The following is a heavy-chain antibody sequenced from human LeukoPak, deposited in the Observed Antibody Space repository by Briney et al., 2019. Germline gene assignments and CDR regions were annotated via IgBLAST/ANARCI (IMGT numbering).Heavy chain of an antibody. CDR2: IIPVLNIT. J-gene: IGHJ1*01. V-gene: IGHV1-69*04. Sequence: SVKVSCKASGGTFSSSAITWVRQAPGQGLEWMGRIIPVLNITNYAQKFQGRVTMTRDTSISTAYMELSRLRSDDTAVYYCARGYPLSTTAAGTYFQHWGQGTLVTVSS. CDR1: GGTFSSSA. D-gene: IGHD6-13*01. CDR3: ARGYPLSTTAAGTYFQH.